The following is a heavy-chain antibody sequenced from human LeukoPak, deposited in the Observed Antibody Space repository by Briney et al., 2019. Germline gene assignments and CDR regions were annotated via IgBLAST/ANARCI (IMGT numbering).Heavy chain of an antibody. CDR3: AKDPSTFLTTGWYFDL. J-gene: IGHJ2*01. V-gene: IGHV3-23*01. D-gene: IGHD4-17*01. CDR2: ISGSGTAT. CDR1: GCTLSSYA. Sequence: GGSLRLSCAASGCTLSSYAMSWVRQAPGKGLEWVTAISGSGTATYYADSVKGRFTISRDNSKNTVFLQMNSLRAEDTAFYYCAKDPSTFLTTGWYFDLWGRGTLVTVSS.